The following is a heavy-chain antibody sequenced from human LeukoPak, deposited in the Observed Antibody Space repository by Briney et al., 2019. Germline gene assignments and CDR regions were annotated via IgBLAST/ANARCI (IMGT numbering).Heavy chain of an antibody. CDR1: GYTFTSYG. CDR2: INAGNGNT. J-gene: IGHJ4*02. CDR3: ARFMVRGVSDY. V-gene: IGHV1-3*01. D-gene: IGHD3-10*01. Sequence: ASVKVSCKASGYTFTSYGISWVRQAPGQRLEWMGWINAGNGNTKYSQKFQGRVTITRDTSASTAYMELSSLRSEDTAVYYCARFMVRGVSDYWGQGTLVTVSS.